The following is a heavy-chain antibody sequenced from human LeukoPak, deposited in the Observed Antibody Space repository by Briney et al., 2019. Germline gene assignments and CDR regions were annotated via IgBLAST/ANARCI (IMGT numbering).Heavy chain of an antibody. J-gene: IGHJ4*02. D-gene: IGHD3-10*01. CDR3: ARSFRRNYFDY. CDR2: MNPNSGNT. CDR1: GYTFTSYD. V-gene: IGHV1-8*03. Sequence: GASVKVSCKASGYTFTSYDINWVRQATGQGLEWMGWMNPNSGNTGYAQKFQGRVTITTDESTSTAYMELSSLRSEDTAVYYCARSFRRNYFDYWGQGTLVTVSS.